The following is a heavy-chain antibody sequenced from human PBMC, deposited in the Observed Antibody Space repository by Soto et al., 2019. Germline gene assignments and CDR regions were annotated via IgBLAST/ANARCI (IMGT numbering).Heavy chain of an antibody. V-gene: IGHV4-4*07. J-gene: IGHJ4*02. CDR3: ARTHWVSGTEY. Sequence: QVQLQESGPGLVKPSGTLSLTCTVSGGSMTGYFWTWIRQSAGKGLEWIGHVYNSGNTDYNPSLASRITMAVDTSKREFSLKVKSVTAADTAVYYCARTHWVSGTEYWGQGTLVTVSS. CDR2: VYNSGNT. D-gene: IGHD6-19*01. CDR1: GGSMTGYF.